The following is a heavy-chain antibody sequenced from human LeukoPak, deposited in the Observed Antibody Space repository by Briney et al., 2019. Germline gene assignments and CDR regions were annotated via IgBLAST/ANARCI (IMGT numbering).Heavy chain of an antibody. D-gene: IGHD3-3*01. CDR2: ISAYNGNT. J-gene: IGHJ4*02. CDR3: ARDHGNYDFWSGYYTIPLGY. Sequence: ASVKVSCKASGYTFTSYGISWVRQAPGQGLEWMGWISAYNGNTNYAQKLQGRVTMTTDTSTSTAYMELRSLRSDDTAVYYCARDHGNYDFWSGYYTIPLGYWGQGTLVTVSS. V-gene: IGHV1-18*01. CDR1: GYTFTSYG.